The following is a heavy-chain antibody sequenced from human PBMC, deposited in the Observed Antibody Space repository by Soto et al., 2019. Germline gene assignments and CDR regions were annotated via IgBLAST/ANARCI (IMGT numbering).Heavy chain of an antibody. CDR1: AGTIRSTDW. CDR3: ARGRGRYSSGWSGFDP. Sequence: PSEALSLTCGVSAGTIRSTDWWTCVRQLPGKGLEWIGEIFQSVSTNYTPSLESRVTISVDKSKSQFSLTLTSVTAADTAVYFCARGRGRYSSGWSGFDPWGQGSLVTAPQ. CDR2: IFQSVST. D-gene: IGHD6-19*01. V-gene: IGHV4-4*02. J-gene: IGHJ5*02.